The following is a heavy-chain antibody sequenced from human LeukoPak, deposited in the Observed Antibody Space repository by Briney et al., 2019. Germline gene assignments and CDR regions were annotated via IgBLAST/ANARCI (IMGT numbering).Heavy chain of an antibody. V-gene: IGHV1-69*05. D-gene: IGHD3-22*01. CDR3: ARLDVNDSSGDLFDY. Sequence: ASVKVSCKASGGTFRSYAISWVRQAPGQGLEWMGRIIPIFGTANYAQKFQGRVTITTDESTSTAYMELSSLRSEDTAVYYCARLDVNDSSGDLFDYWGQGTLVTVSS. CDR1: GGTFRSYA. J-gene: IGHJ4*02. CDR2: IIPIFGTA.